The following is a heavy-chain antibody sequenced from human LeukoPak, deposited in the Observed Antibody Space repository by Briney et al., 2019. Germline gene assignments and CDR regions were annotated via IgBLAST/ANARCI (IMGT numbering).Heavy chain of an antibody. V-gene: IGHV6-1*01. CDR2: TYYRSKWYN. D-gene: IGHD3-22*01. CDR3: ARTGRSGYYFAYYYYGMDV. J-gene: IGHJ6*02. CDR1: GDSVSSNSAA. Sequence: SQTLSLTCAISGDSVSSNSAAWHWLRQSPSRGLEWLGSTYYRSKWYNDYAVSVKSRITINPDTSKNQFSLQLNSVTPEDTAVYYCARTGRSGYYFAYYYYGMDVWGQGTTVTVSS.